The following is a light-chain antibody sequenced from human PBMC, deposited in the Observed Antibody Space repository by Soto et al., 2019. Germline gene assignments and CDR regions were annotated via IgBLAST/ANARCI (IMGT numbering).Light chain of an antibody. V-gene: IGKV1-5*01. Sequence: DIQMTQSPSTLSASVGDRVTITCRASQSISSWLAWYQQKPGKAPKLLSYDASSLESGVPSRFSGSGSGTEFTLTVSTLQPGDFATYYCQQYNSYSGTFGQGTKVEIK. CDR1: QSISSW. J-gene: IGKJ1*01. CDR3: QQYNSYSGT. CDR2: DAS.